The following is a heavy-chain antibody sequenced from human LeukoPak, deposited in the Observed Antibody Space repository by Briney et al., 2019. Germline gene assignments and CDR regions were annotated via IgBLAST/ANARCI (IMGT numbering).Heavy chain of an antibody. CDR2: ISWNSGSI. CDR1: GFTFDDYA. J-gene: IGHJ3*02. Sequence: GGSLRLSCAASGFTFDDYAMHWVRQAPGKGLEWVSGISWNSGSIGYADSVKGRFTISRDNAKNSLYLQMNSLRAEDTALYYCAKGIGYSYAGTSAFDIWGQGTMVTVSS. V-gene: IGHV3-9*01. D-gene: IGHD5-18*01. CDR3: AKGIGYSYAGTSAFDI.